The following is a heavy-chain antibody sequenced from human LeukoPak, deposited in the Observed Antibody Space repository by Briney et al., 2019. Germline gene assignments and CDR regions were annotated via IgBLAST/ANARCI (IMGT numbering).Heavy chain of an antibody. V-gene: IGHV3-23*01. J-gene: IGHJ4*02. CDR1: GFTFSYYA. CDR3: AKRDSAGLHYFDY. Sequence: GGSLRLSCAASGFTFSYYAMSWVRQAPGKGLEWDSTLGKSGSTYYADSVKGRFTISRDNSKSTLYLQMNSLRAEDTAVYYCAKRDSAGLHYFDYWGQGTLVTVSS. D-gene: IGHD6-13*01. CDR2: LGKSGST.